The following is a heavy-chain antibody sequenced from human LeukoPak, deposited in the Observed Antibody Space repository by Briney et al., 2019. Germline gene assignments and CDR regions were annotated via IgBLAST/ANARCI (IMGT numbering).Heavy chain of an antibody. CDR2: ISGSGSTI. J-gene: IGHJ4*02. CDR3: ARDRARYGLDY. CDR1: GLAFADYA. D-gene: IGHD5-18*01. Sequence: PGRSLRLSCRASGLAFADYALTWVRQAPGKGLEWVSYISGSGSTIYYADSVKGRFTISRDNAKNSLYLQMSSLRAEDTAVYYCARDRARYGLDYWGQGTLVTVSS. V-gene: IGHV3-48*03.